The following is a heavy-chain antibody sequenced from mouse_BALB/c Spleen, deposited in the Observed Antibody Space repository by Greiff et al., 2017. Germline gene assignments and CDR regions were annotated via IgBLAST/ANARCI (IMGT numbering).Heavy chain of an antibody. CDR1: GFTFSSYA. J-gene: IGHJ4*01. V-gene: IGHV5-6-5*01. CDR3: ARAGGSSFYYAMDY. Sequence: EVKVEESGGGLVQPGGSRKLSCAASGFTFSSYAMSWVRQTPEKRLEWVASISSGGSTYYPDSVKGRVTISRDNARNILYLQMSSLRSEDTAMYYCARAGGSSFYYAMDYWGQGTSVTVSS. CDR2: ISSGGST. D-gene: IGHD1-1*01.